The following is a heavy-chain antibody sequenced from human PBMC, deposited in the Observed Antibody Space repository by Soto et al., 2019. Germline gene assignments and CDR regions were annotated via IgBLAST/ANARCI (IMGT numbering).Heavy chain of an antibody. CDR2: IYYSGST. CDR3: ARGRECSSSSCYYYYYGMDV. J-gene: IGHJ6*02. Sequence: PSETLSLTCTVSGGSISSYYWSWIRQPPGKGLEWIGYIYYSGSTNYNPSLKSRVTISVDTSKNQFFLKLSSVTAADTAVYYCARGRECSSSSCYYYYYGMDVWGQGTTVTVSS. V-gene: IGHV4-59*01. CDR1: GGSISSYY. D-gene: IGHD6-6*01.